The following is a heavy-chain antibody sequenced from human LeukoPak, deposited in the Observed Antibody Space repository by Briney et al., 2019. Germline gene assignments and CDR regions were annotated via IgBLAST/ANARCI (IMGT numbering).Heavy chain of an antibody. CDR3: ARCSINDGGKGEDDAFDI. Sequence: SETLSLTCTVSGGSISSYYWSWIRQPPGKGLEWIGHIYYSGSTNYNPSLKSRVTISVDTSKNHFSLKLSSVTAADTAVYYCARCSINDGGKGEDDAFDIWGQGTMVTVSS. CDR2: IYYSGST. V-gene: IGHV4-59*01. CDR1: GGSISSYY. D-gene: IGHD4-23*01. J-gene: IGHJ3*02.